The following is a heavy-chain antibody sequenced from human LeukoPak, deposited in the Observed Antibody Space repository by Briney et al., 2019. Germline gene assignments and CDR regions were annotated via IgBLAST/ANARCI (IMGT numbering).Heavy chain of an antibody. V-gene: IGHV4-30-2*01. Sequence: SQTLSLTCTVSGYAITSGGFSWNWIRQPPGKGLEWIGCIYDRGPAYYNPSLKSRFTISVDRPKNQFFLNVTSLTAADTAVYYCASSSSGFTLWGQGTLVTVSS. J-gene: IGHJ4*02. CDR2: IYDRGPA. CDR3: ASSSSGFTL. CDR1: GYAITSGGFS. D-gene: IGHD3-22*01.